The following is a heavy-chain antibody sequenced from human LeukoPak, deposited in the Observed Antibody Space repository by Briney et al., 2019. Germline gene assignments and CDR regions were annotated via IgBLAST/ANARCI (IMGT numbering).Heavy chain of an antibody. V-gene: IGHV3-23*01. CDR1: GFTFSTYA. CDR3: ARDGHSSSWYFFDY. Sequence: GGSLRLSCAASGFTFSTYAMSWVRQAPGKGLEWVSVISGRGGSTYYADSVKGRFTISRDNSKNTLYLQMNSLRAEDTAVYYCARDGHSSSWYFFDYWGQGTLVTVSS. J-gene: IGHJ4*02. CDR2: ISGRGGST. D-gene: IGHD6-13*01.